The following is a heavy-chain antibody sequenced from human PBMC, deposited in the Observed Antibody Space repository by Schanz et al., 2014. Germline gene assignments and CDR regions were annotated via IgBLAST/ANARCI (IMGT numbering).Heavy chain of an antibody. V-gene: IGHV3-72*01. J-gene: IGHJ4*02. Sequence: EVQLLESGGGLVRPGGSLRLSCAVSGFTVSSNHMSWVRQAPGKGLEWVGRVRNKNNRYTTEYAASVKGRFTISRDDSKNSLYLQMNSLKTEDTAMYYCARRASCSRIGCPFDSWGQGTLVTDSA. CDR3: ARRASCSRIGCPFDS. D-gene: IGHD2-2*01. CDR2: VRNKNNRYTT. CDR1: GFTVSSNH.